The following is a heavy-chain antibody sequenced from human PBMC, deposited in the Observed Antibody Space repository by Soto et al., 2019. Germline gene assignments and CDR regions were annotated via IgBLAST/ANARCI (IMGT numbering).Heavy chain of an antibody. CDR2: IYYSGST. J-gene: IGHJ6*02. CDR3: ARASITIFGVVRSPGNYGMDV. CDR1: GGSISSGGYY. D-gene: IGHD3-3*01. V-gene: IGHV4-31*03. Sequence: SETLSLTCTVSGGSISSGGYYWSWIRQHPGKGLEWIGYIYYSGSTYYNPSLKSRVTISVDTSKNQFSLKLSSVTAADAAVYYCARASITIFGVVRSPGNYGMDVWGQGTTVTVSS.